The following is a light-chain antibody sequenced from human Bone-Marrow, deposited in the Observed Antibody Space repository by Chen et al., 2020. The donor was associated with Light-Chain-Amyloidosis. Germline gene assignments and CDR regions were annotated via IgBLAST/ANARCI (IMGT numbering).Light chain of an antibody. CDR1: SSNIGPGYD. V-gene: IGLV1-40*01. Sequence: QSVLTQPPSVSAAPGPTVTISGTGSSSNIGPGYDVHWYQQLPGTAPKLLIYGSSNRPSGVPDRFSGSKSGTSASLAITGLQAEDEADYYCQSYDSSLSVVFGGGTKLTVL. J-gene: IGLJ2*01. CDR3: QSYDSSLSVV. CDR2: GSS.